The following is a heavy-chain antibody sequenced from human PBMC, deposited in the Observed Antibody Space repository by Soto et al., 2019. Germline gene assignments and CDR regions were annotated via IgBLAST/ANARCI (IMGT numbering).Heavy chain of an antibody. CDR1: GGTFSSYT. CDR3: ARGLSGSDDVWFDP. CDR2: IIPILGIA. J-gene: IGHJ5*02. D-gene: IGHD3-10*01. Sequence: QVQLVQSGAEVKKPGSSVKVSCKASGGTFSSYTISWVRQAPGQGLEWMGRIIPILGIANYAQKFQGRVTITADKSTSTAYMELSSLRSEDTAVYYCARGLSGSDDVWFDPWGQGTLVTVSS. V-gene: IGHV1-69*02.